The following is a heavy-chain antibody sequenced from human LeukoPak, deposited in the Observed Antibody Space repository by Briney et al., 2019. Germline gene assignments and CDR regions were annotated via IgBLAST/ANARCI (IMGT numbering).Heavy chain of an antibody. CDR2: TSGGGSST. Sequence: QPGRSVRLSCAASGFSFSSYAMHWVRQAPGKGLEWVSTTSGGGSSTYYADSVKGRFTISRDNFKNTFYLQMNSLRAEDTAVYYCARGGGDRNPFDYWGQGTLGTVSS. CDR3: ARGGGDRNPFDY. J-gene: IGHJ4*02. D-gene: IGHD4-17*01. V-gene: IGHV3-23*01. CDR1: GFSFSSYA.